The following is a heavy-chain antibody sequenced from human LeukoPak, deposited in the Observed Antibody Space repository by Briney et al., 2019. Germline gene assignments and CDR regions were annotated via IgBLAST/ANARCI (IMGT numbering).Heavy chain of an antibody. V-gene: IGHV3-23*01. D-gene: IGHD2-21*02. CDR1: GFTFSSQA. CDR3: AREASDIVVVTAMRGDWFDP. Sequence: GGSLRLSCAASGFTFSSQAMSWVRQAPGKGLEWVSAISGSGVSTYYADSVKGRFTVSRDNSMNTLYLQMNSLRAEDTAVYYCAREASDIVVVTAMRGDWFDPWGQGTLVTVSS. J-gene: IGHJ5*02. CDR2: ISGSGVST.